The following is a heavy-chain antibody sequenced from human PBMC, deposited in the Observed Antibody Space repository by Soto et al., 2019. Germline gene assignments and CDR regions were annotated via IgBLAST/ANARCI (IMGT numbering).Heavy chain of an antibody. CDR3: AKERGYYYDSSGYYPSGYYYYGMDV. CDR1: GFTFSSYG. D-gene: IGHD3-22*01. J-gene: IGHJ6*02. Sequence: QVQLVESGGGVVQPGRSLRLSCAASGFTFSSYGMHWVRQAPGKGLEWVAVISYDGSNKYYADSVKGRFTISRDNSKNTLYLQMNSLRADDTAVYYCAKERGYYYDSSGYYPSGYYYYGMDVWGQGTTVTVSS. CDR2: ISYDGSNK. V-gene: IGHV3-30*18.